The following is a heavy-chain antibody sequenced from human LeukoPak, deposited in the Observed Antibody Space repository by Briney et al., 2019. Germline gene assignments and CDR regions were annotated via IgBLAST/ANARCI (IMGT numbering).Heavy chain of an antibody. J-gene: IGHJ3*02. CDR2: IKQDGSDK. V-gene: IGHV3-7*01. CDR3: ARDQDVVVMLGIIAYDAFDI. Sequence: GGSLRLSCTASGFTFSNYWMTWVRQAPGKGLEWVANIKQDGSDKYYVDSVKGRFSISRDNAKNSLYLQMNSLRAEDTAVYYCARDQDVVVMLGIIAYDAFDIWGQGTMVTVSS. CDR1: GFTFSNYW. D-gene: IGHD2-8*01.